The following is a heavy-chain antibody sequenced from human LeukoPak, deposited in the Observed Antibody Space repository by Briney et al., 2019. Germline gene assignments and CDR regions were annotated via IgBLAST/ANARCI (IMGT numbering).Heavy chain of an antibody. CDR1: GFTFSISA. Sequence: GGSLRLSCSASGFTFSISAMHWVRQAPGKGLEWVSCISSSSSYIYYADSVKGRFTISRDNAKNSLYLQMNSLRAEDTAVYYCARDIAVAGNNYWGQGTLVTVSS. D-gene: IGHD6-19*01. CDR2: ISSSSSYI. J-gene: IGHJ4*02. CDR3: ARDIAVAGNNY. V-gene: IGHV3-21*01.